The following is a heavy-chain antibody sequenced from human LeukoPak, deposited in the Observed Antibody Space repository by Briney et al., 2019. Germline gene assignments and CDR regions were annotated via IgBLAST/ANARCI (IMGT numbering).Heavy chain of an antibody. CDR1: GGTFSSYA. Sequence: SVKVSCKASGGTFSSYAISWVRQAPGQGLEWMGRIIPILGIANYAQKFQGRVTITADKSTSTAYMELSSLRSEDTAVYYCARDENSLEEPRPTAAQKTYYGMDVWGQGTTVTVSS. CDR3: ARDENSLEEPRPTAAQKTYYGMDV. J-gene: IGHJ6*02. V-gene: IGHV1-69*04. D-gene: IGHD2-2*01. CDR2: IIPILGIA.